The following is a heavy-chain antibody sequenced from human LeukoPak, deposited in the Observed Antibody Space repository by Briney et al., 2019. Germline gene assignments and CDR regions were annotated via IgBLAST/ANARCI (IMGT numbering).Heavy chain of an antibody. Sequence: SVKVSCKASGGTFSSYAISWVRQAPGQGLEWMGGIIPIFGTANYAQKFQGRVTITTDESTSTAYMELSSLRSEDTAVYYCARVGEYSSSSGWFDPWGQGTLVTVSS. J-gene: IGHJ5*02. D-gene: IGHD6-6*01. CDR2: IIPIFGTA. V-gene: IGHV1-69*05. CDR1: GGTFSSYA. CDR3: ARVGEYSSSSGWFDP.